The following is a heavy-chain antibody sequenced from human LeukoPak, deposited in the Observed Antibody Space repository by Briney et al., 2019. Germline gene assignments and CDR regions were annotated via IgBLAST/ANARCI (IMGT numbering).Heavy chain of an antibody. CDR1: GYTFTGYY. V-gene: IGHV1-69*04. J-gene: IGHJ4*02. CDR2: IIPILGIA. CDR3: ARDFGYCSSTSCYTADY. D-gene: IGHD2-2*02. Sequence: SVKVSCKASGYTFTGYYMHWVRQAPGQGLEWIGRIIPILGIANYAQKFQGRVTITADKSTSTAYMELSSLRSEDTAVYYCARDFGYCSSTSCYTADYWGQGTLVTVSS.